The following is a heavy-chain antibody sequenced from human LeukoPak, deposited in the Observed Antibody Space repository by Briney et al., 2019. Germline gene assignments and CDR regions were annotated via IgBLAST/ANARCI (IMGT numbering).Heavy chain of an antibody. V-gene: IGHV1-69*04. CDR3: ARRDPSPGCGGDCPPDY. CDR2: IIPILGIA. D-gene: IGHD2-21*02. Sequence: SVKVSCKASGGTFSSYAISWVRQAPGQGLEWMGRIIPILGIANYAQKFQGRVTITADKSTSTAYMELSSLRSEDTAVYYCARRDPSPGCGGDCPPDYWGQGTLVTVSS. CDR1: GGTFSSYA. J-gene: IGHJ4*02.